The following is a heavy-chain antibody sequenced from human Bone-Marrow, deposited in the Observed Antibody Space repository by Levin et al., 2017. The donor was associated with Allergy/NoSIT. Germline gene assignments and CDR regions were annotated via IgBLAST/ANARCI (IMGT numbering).Heavy chain of an antibody. V-gene: IGHV3-74*01. CDR1: GFTFNRYW. CDR2: VNTNGSGT. J-gene: IGHJ4*02. Sequence: GESLKISCAASGFTFNRYWMHWVRQAPGKGLVWVSRVNTNGSGTRYADSVKGRFTIYRDNAKHTLYLQMNSLRADDTAVYYCVRAITLVRGVTANFDYWGQGILVTVSS. D-gene: IGHD3-10*01. CDR3: VRAITLVRGVTANFDY.